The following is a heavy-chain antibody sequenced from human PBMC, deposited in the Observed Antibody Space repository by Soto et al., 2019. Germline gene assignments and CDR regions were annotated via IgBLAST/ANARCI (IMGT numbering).Heavy chain of an antibody. V-gene: IGHV1-69*12. J-gene: IGHJ6*02. CDR3: ARETAGVTAAMRGGYYYGMDV. CDR1: GGTFSNYA. D-gene: IGHD2-2*01. Sequence: QVQLVQSGAEVKKPGSSVKVSCKASGGTFSNYAITWVRQAPGQGLEWMGGIIPFFVTANYAQKFQGRVTITADESXXTAYMELSSLTSEDTAVYFCARETAGVTAAMRGGYYYGMDVWGQGTTVTVSS. CDR2: IIPFFVTA.